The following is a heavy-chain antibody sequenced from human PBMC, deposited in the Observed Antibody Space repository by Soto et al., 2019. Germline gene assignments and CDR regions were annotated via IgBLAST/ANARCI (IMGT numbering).Heavy chain of an antibody. Sequence: GGSLRLSCAASVFTFSLYGMHWVRQAPGKGLEWVAAIWDDGRRKDYADSVKDRLFISRDNSKNTLYLQLDSLRPEDTAVYYCATWQGSLNFHYWGQGTLVTVSS. CDR2: IWDDGRRK. CDR1: VFTFSLYG. J-gene: IGHJ4*02. CDR3: ATWQGSLNFHY. V-gene: IGHV3-33*01.